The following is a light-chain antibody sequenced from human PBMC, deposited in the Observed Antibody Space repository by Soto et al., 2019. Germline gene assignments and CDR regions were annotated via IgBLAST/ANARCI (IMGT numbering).Light chain of an antibody. Sequence: DIQMTQSPSSLSASVGDRVTITCRASQSISSYLNWYQQKPGKAPKLLIYAASSLQSGVPSSISGSGSGTDFTLTISNLQPVDFATYYCQQTYSTPFTFGGGTTVEIK. CDR1: QSISSY. V-gene: IGKV1-39*01. CDR3: QQTYSTPFT. CDR2: AAS. J-gene: IGKJ4*01.